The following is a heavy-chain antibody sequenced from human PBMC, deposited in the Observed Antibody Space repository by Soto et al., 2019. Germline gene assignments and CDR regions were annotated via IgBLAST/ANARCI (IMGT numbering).Heavy chain of an antibody. Sequence: ASVTVSCKASGYTFTSYGISWVRQAPGQGLEWMGWISAYNGNTNYAQKLQGRVTMTTDTSTSTAYMELRSLRSDDTAVYYCARDLGYSYGYDYYYYGMDVWGQGTTVTVSS. V-gene: IGHV1-18*01. CDR2: ISAYNGNT. CDR1: GYTFTSYG. D-gene: IGHD5-18*01. CDR3: ARDLGYSYGYDYYYYGMDV. J-gene: IGHJ6*02.